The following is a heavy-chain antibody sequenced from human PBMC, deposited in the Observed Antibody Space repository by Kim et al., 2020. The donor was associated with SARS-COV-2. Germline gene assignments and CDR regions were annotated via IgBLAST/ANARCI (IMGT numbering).Heavy chain of an antibody. J-gene: IGHJ4*02. Sequence: YATAYGAAVQGRFTISRDDSKNTAYLQMNSLRAEDTAVYYCTSLTTSGETYWGQGTLVTVSS. CDR3: TSLTTSGETY. V-gene: IGHV3-73*01. D-gene: IGHD5-12*01. CDR2: YAT.